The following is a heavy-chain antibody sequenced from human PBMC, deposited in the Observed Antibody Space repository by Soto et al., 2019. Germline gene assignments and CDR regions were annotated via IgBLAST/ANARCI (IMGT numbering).Heavy chain of an antibody. D-gene: IGHD3-3*01. V-gene: IGHV3-23*01. CDR3: AKRPYYDFWSGYHFDY. J-gene: IGHJ4*02. CDR2: ISGSGGST. CDR1: RFTFSSYA. Sequence: GGSLRLSCAASRFTFSSYAMSWVRQAPGKGLEWVSAISGSGGSTYYADSVKGRFTISRDNSKNTLYLQINSLRAEDTAVYYCAKRPYYDFWSGYHFDYWGQGTLVTVSS.